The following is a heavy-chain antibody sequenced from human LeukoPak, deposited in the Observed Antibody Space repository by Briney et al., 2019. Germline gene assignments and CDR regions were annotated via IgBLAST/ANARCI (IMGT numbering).Heavy chain of an antibody. CDR1: GFTFSSYG. CDR3: ARGRGGYSYGYDAFDI. CDR2: ITSGTRT. Sequence: GGSLRLSCAASGFTFSSYGMHWVRQAPGKGLEWVSGITSGTRTYYADSVKGRFAISRDNSKNTMYLQMNSLRSDDTAVYYCARGRGGYSYGYDAFDIWGQGTMVTVSS. V-gene: IGHV3-NL1*01. D-gene: IGHD5-18*01. J-gene: IGHJ3*02.